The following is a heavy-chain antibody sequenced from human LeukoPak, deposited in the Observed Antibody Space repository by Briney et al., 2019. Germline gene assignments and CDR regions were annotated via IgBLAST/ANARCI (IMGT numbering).Heavy chain of an antibody. J-gene: IGHJ4*02. V-gene: IGHV1-24*01. D-gene: IGHD3-3*01. Sequence: ASVKVSCKVSGYTLTELSMHWVRQAPGKGLEWMGGFDPEDGETIYAQKFQGRVTMTTDTSTSTAYMELRSLRSDDTAVYYCARDLTIFGVVSNFDYWGQGTLVTVSS. CDR2: FDPEDGET. CDR3: ARDLTIFGVVSNFDY. CDR1: GYTLTELS.